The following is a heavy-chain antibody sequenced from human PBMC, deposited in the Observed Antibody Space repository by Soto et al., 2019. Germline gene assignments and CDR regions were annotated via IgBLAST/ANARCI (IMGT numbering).Heavy chain of an antibody. D-gene: IGHD5-18*01. CDR2: IIPIFGAA. CDR3: ARDVDTAMDYKNWYFDL. Sequence: TSVKVSCKASGGTFSSYAISWVRQAPGQGLEWMGGIIPIFGAANYAQKFQGRVTITADESTSTAYMELSSLRSEDTAVYYCARDVDTAMDYKNWYFDLWGRGTLVTVSS. J-gene: IGHJ2*01. CDR1: GGTFSSYA. V-gene: IGHV1-69*13.